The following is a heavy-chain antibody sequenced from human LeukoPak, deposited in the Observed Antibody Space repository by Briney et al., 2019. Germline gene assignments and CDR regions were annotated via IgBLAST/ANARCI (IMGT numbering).Heavy chain of an antibody. V-gene: IGHV3-30-3*01. J-gene: IGHJ4*02. Sequence: GRSLRLSCAASGFTFSSYAMHWVRQAPGKGLEWVAVISYDGSNKYYADSVKGRFTISRDNSKNTLYLQMNSLRAEDTAVYYCARVIYSSGWYLRDYFDYWGQGTLVTVSS. CDR1: GFTFSSYA. D-gene: IGHD6-19*01. CDR3: ARVIYSSGWYLRDYFDY. CDR2: ISYDGSNK.